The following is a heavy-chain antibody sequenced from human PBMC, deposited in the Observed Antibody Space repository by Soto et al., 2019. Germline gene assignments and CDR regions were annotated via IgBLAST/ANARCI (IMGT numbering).Heavy chain of an antibody. J-gene: IGHJ3*02. CDR1: GYTFTSYG. CDR3: ARDDPSGDSPFAFDI. Sequence: QVQLVQSGAEVKKPGASVKVSCKASGYTFTSYGISWVRQAPGQGLEWMGWISAYNGNTNYAQKLQGRVTMTTDTSXXTAYMELRSLRSDDTAVYYCARDDPSGDSPFAFDIWGQGTMVTVSS. CDR2: ISAYNGNT. D-gene: IGHD4-17*01. V-gene: IGHV1-18*01.